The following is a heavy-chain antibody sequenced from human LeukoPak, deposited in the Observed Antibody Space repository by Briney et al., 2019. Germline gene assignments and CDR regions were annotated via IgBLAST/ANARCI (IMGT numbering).Heavy chain of an antibody. Sequence: GGSLRLSCAASGFTFSSYGKHWVRQAPGKGLEWVAFIRYDGSNKYYADSVKGRFPVSRDNSKNALYLQMNSLRAEDTAVYHCAKRVVPAADAFDIWGQGTMVTVSS. D-gene: IGHD2-2*01. CDR2: IRYDGSNK. J-gene: IGHJ3*02. CDR1: GFTFSSYG. CDR3: AKRVVPAADAFDI. V-gene: IGHV3-30*02.